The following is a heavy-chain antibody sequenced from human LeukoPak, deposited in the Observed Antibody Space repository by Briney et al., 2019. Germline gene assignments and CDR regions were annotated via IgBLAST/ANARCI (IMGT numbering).Heavy chain of an antibody. CDR1: GFTFSSYG. Sequence: GRSLRLSCAASGFTFSSYGMHWVRQAPGKGLEWVAVITYDGSNKYYADSVKGRFTISRDNPRNTLYLQMNSLRAEDTAVYYCAKDDDYGALGWGQGTLVTVST. V-gene: IGHV3-30*18. J-gene: IGHJ4*02. D-gene: IGHD4-17*01. CDR2: ITYDGSNK. CDR3: AKDDDYGALG.